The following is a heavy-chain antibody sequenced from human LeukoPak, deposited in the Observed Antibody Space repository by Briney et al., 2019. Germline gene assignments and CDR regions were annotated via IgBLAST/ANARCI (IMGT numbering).Heavy chain of an antibody. J-gene: IGHJ4*02. D-gene: IGHD5-12*01. CDR1: GFTVSSNY. Sequence: GGSLRLSCAASGFTVSSNYMNWVRQAPGKGLEWVSIIYSGGSTYHADSVKGRFIISRDNSNNTLYLQMNSLRAEDTAVYYCARDPKPGGYSGYTLNAYWGQGTLVTVSS. CDR3: ARDPKPGGYSGYTLNAY. CDR2: IYSGGST. V-gene: IGHV3-66*01.